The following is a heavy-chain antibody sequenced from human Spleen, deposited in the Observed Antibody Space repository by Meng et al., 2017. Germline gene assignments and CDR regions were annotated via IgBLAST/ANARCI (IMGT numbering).Heavy chain of an antibody. J-gene: IGHJ3*02. V-gene: IGHV1-69*02. D-gene: IGHD2-15*01. CDR2: IIPILGIA. CDR1: GGSFSSYT. CDR3: ARGSSPDSFDI. Sequence: SVKVSCKASGGSFSSYTISWVRQAPGKGLEWMGRIIPILGIANYAHKFQGRVTITADKSTSTAYMELSSLRSEDTAVYYCARGSSPDSFDIWGQGTMVTVSS.